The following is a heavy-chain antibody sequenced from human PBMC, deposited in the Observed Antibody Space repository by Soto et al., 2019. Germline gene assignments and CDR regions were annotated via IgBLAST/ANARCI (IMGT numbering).Heavy chain of an antibody. CDR1: GGSISSSNW. Sequence: SETLSLTCAVSGGSISSSNWWSWVRQPPGKGLEWIGEIYHSGSTNYNPSLKSRVTISVDKSKNQFSLKLSSVTAADTAVYYCARDSRGTAMDYYYYGMDVWGQGTTVTVSS. D-gene: IGHD5-18*01. J-gene: IGHJ6*02. V-gene: IGHV4-4*02. CDR2: IYHSGST. CDR3: ARDSRGTAMDYYYYGMDV.